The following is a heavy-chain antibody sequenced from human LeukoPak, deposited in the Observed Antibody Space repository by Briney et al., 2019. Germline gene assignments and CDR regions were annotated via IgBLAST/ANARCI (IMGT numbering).Heavy chain of an antibody. CDR2: ISYDGSNK. V-gene: IGHV3-30*04. CDR3: AKEGEHIVVVTASYFDY. Sequence: GGSLRLSCAASGFTFSSYAMHWVRQAPGKGLEWVAIISYDGSNKYYADSVKGRFTISRDNSKNTLYLQMNSLRAEDTAVYYCAKEGEHIVVVTASYFDYWGQGTLVTVSS. CDR1: GFTFSSYA. D-gene: IGHD2-21*02. J-gene: IGHJ4*02.